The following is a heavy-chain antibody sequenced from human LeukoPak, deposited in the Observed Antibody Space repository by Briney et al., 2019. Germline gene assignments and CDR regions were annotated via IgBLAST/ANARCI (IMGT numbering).Heavy chain of an antibody. CDR1: GGTFSIYA. Sequence: SVKVSCKASGGTFSIYAISWVRQAPGQGLEWMGRIIPILGIANYAQKFQGRVTITADKSTSTAYMELSSLRSEDTAVYYCARADPDFVSSSGPLGAFDIWGQGTMVAVSS. V-gene: IGHV1-69*04. D-gene: IGHD3-22*01. CDR2: IIPILGIA. J-gene: IGHJ3*02. CDR3: ARADPDFVSSSGPLGAFDI.